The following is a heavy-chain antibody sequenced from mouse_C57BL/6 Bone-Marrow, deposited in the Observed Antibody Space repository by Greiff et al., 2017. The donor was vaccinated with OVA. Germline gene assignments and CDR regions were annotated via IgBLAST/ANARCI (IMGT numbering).Heavy chain of an antibody. CDR3: ARHDYWYFDV. Sequence: EVKLMESGGGLVKPGGSLKLSCAASGFTFSSYTMSWVRQTPEKRLEWVATISGGGGNTYYPDSVKGRFTISRDNAKNTLYLQMSSLRSEDTALYYCARHDYWYFDVWGTGTTVTVSS. CDR2: ISGGGGNT. J-gene: IGHJ1*03. V-gene: IGHV5-9*01. CDR1: GFTFSSYT.